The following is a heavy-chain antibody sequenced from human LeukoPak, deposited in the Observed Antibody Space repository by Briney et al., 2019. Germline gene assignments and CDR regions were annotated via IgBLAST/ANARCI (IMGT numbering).Heavy chain of an antibody. CDR1: GGTFSSYT. D-gene: IGHD3-3*01. CDR2: IIPILGIA. Sequence: SVKVSCKASGGTFSSYTISWVRQAPGQGLEWMGRIIPILGIANYAQKFQGRVTITADKSTSTACTELSSLRSEDTAVYYCAGEYYDFWSGRLGQFDYWGQGTLVTVSS. J-gene: IGHJ4*02. CDR3: AGEYYDFWSGRLGQFDY. V-gene: IGHV1-69*02.